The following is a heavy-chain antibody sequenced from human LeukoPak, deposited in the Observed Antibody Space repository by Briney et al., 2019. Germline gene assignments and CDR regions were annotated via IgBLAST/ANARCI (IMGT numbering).Heavy chain of an antibody. CDR1: GGSFSGYY. D-gene: IGHD3-10*01. Sequence: SATLSLTCAVYGGSFSGYYWSWIRQPPGKELEWIGEINPSGSTNYNPSLKSRVTISVDTSKNQFSLKLSSVTAADTAVYYCARGTYYYGSGSRYYYYYYMDVWGKGTTVTVSS. V-gene: IGHV4-34*01. CDR2: INPSGST. CDR3: ARGTYYYGSGSRYYYYYYMDV. J-gene: IGHJ6*03.